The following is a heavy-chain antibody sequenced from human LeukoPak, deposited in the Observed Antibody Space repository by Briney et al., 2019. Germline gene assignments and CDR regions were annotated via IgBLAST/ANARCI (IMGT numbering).Heavy chain of an antibody. CDR2: ISYDGSNK. CDR1: GFTFSSYG. D-gene: IGHD2-21*02. CDR3: AKDHEAYCGGDCYSQVVGY. Sequence: GGSLRLSCAASGFTFSSYGMHWVRQAPGKGLEWVAVISYDGSNKYYADSVKGRFTISRDNSKNTLYPQMNSLRAEDTAVYYCAKDHEAYCGGDCYSQVVGYWGQGTLVTVSS. J-gene: IGHJ4*02. V-gene: IGHV3-30*18.